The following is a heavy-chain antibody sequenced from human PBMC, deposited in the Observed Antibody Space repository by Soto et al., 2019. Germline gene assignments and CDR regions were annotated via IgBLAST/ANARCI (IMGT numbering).Heavy chain of an antibody. J-gene: IGHJ6*02. CDR2: ISWNSGSI. V-gene: IGHV3-9*01. Sequence: GGSLRLSCAASGFTFDDYAMHWVRQAPGKGLEWVSGISWNSGSIGYADSVKGRFTISRNNAKNSLYLQMNSLRAEDTALYYCAKAAGGIAARPFYYYGMDVWGQGTTVTVSS. CDR3: AKAAGGIAARPFYYYGMDV. CDR1: GFTFDDYA. D-gene: IGHD6-6*01.